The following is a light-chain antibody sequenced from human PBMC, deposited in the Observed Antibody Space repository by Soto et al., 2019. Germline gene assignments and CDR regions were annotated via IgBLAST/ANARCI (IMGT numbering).Light chain of an antibody. V-gene: IGKV3-20*01. J-gene: IGKJ1*01. CDR3: QQYSSSTWT. CDR2: GAS. Sequence: TQSPGTLSLSPGDRATPSCRASQRVSSSYLAWYQKKPGQDPRILIYGASSRATGIPDRFSGSGSGTDFNLTISRLETEDFAVYDCQQYSSSTWTFGQGTKVDIK. CDR1: QRVSSSY.